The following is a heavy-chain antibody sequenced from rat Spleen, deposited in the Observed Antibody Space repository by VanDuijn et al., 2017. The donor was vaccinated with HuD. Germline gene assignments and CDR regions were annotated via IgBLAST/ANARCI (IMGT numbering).Heavy chain of an antibody. V-gene: IGHV5-31*01. CDR1: GFTFNNYW. J-gene: IGHJ2*01. Sequence: EVQLVESGGGLVQPGRSLKLSCAASGFTFNNYWMTWIRQAPGKGLEWVATINYDGTSTHYRDSVKGRYTISRENTKNTLYLQMDSLRSEDTATCYCTRENWVFDYWGQGVMVTVSS. CDR3: TRENWVFDY. D-gene: IGHD5-1*01. CDR2: INYDGTST.